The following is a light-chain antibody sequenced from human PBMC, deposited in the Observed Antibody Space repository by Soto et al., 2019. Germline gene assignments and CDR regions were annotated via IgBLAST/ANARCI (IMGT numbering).Light chain of an antibody. Sequence: DVQMTHSPSTLSASVGDIVTITCRASQSISSWLAWYQQKPGKAPKLLIYKASYLDTGVPSRFSGSGSGTEFTLTISSLQPDDFATYYCQEYNSYSFGQGTKVDIK. CDR2: KAS. V-gene: IGKV1-5*03. CDR3: QEYNSYS. J-gene: IGKJ1*01. CDR1: QSISSW.